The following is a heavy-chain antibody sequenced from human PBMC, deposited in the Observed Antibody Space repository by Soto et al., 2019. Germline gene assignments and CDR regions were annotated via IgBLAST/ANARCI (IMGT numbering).Heavy chain of an antibody. D-gene: IGHD1-26*01. V-gene: IGHV1-2*02. Sequence: ASVKVSCKASGYTFTGYYMHWVRQAPGQGLEWMGWINPNSGGTNYAQKFQGRVTMTRDTSISTAYMELSRLRSDGTAVYYCARGEFSGSYHPYFFDYWGQGTMVTVYS. J-gene: IGHJ4*02. CDR1: GYTFTGYY. CDR2: INPNSGGT. CDR3: ARGEFSGSYHPYFFDY.